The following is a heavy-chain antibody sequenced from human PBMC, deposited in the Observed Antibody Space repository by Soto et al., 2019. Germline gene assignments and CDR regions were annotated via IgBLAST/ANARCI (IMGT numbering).Heavy chain of an antibody. Sequence: QVQLVESGGGLVKPGGSLRLSCAASGFSISDYYMSWIRQAPGKGLEWVSYITSSGSSIYYGDSVKGRFTLSRDNAKNSLYLQMNSLRAEDTAVYYCARGSSLHGGVFDYWGHGTLVTVSS. CDR1: GFSISDYY. CDR3: ARGSSLHGGVFDY. CDR2: ITSSGSSI. D-gene: IGHD6-19*01. J-gene: IGHJ4*01. V-gene: IGHV3-11*01.